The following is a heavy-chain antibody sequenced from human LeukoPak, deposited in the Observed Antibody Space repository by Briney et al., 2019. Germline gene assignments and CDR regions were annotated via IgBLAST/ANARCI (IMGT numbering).Heavy chain of an antibody. CDR2: IYYSGST. V-gene: IGHV4-31*03. J-gene: IGHJ4*02. CDR1: GGSISSSSYY. Sequence: KSSETLSLTCTISGGSISSSSYYWGWIRQPPGKGLEWIGYIYYSGSTYYNPSLKSRVTISVDTSKNQFSLKLSSVTAADTAVYYCAREGYDSSGYYALDYWGQGTLVTVSS. CDR3: AREGYDSSGYYALDY. D-gene: IGHD3-22*01.